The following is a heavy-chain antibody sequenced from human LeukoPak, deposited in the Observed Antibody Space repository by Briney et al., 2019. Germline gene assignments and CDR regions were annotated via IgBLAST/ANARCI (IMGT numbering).Heavy chain of an antibody. CDR3: ARGLAASGSQGDY. J-gene: IGHJ4*02. Sequence: ASVKVSCKASGYTFTGYYMHWVRQAPGQGLEWMGWIKPNSGGTNYAQKFQGRFTMTRDTSISTAYMELSRLRSDDTAVYYCARGLAASGSQGDYWGQGTLVTVSS. V-gene: IGHV1-2*02. CDR1: GYTFTGYY. CDR2: IKPNSGGT. D-gene: IGHD5-12*01.